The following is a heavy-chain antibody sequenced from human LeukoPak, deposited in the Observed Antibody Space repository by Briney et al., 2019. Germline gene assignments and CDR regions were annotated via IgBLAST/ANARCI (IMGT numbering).Heavy chain of an antibody. CDR3: ARRYNYGASRD. Sequence: ASVNVSCKASVYTFTGYYMHWVRQAPGQGLEWMGWINPNSGGTNYAQKFQGRVTMTRDTSISTAYMELSRLRSDDTAVYYCARRYNYGASRDWGQGTLVTVSS. D-gene: IGHD5-24*01. CDR1: VYTFTGYY. V-gene: IGHV1-2*02. CDR2: INPNSGGT. J-gene: IGHJ4*02.